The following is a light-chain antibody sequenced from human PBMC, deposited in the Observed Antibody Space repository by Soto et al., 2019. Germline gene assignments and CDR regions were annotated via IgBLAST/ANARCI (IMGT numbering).Light chain of an antibody. CDR3: QQYGSSRT. Sequence: EIVLTQPPGTLSLSPGERATLSCRASQSVSRSYLAWYQQKPGQAPRLLIYGASSRATGIPDRFSGSGSGTNFTLTISRLEPEDFAVYYCQQYGSSRTFGQGTKLEIK. CDR1: QSVSRSY. J-gene: IGKJ2*01. V-gene: IGKV3-20*01. CDR2: GAS.